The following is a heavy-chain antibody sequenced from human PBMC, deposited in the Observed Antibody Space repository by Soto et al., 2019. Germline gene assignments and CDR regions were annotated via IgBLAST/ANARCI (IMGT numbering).Heavy chain of an antibody. Sequence: ASVKVSCKASGYTFTSYDINWVRQATGQGLEWMGWMNPNSGNTGYAQKFQGRVTMTRNTSISTAYMELSSLRSEDTAVYYCARSRRVIAARPRDWFDPWGQGTLVTVSS. CDR3: ARSRRVIAARPRDWFDP. J-gene: IGHJ5*02. CDR2: MNPNSGNT. CDR1: GYTFTSYD. D-gene: IGHD6-6*01. V-gene: IGHV1-8*01.